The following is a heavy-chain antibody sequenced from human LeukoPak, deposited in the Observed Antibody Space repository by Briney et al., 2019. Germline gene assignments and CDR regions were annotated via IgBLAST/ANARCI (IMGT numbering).Heavy chain of an antibody. V-gene: IGHV3-30-3*01. CDR2: ISYDGSNK. J-gene: IGHJ4*02. D-gene: IGHD3-10*01. CDR1: GFTFSSYA. Sequence: PGGSLRLSCAASGFTFSSYAMHWVRQAPGKGLEWVAVISYDGSNKYYADSVKGRFTISRDNSKNTLYLQMNSLRAEDTAVYYCARGPYGSGSPLLIDYWGQGTPVTVSS. CDR3: ARGPYGSGSPLLIDY.